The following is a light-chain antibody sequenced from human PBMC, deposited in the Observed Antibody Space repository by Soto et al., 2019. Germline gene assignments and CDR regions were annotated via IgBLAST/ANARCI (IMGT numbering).Light chain of an antibody. J-gene: IGKJ4*01. CDR2: GAS. CDR3: QQRSIWPLT. V-gene: IGKV3-11*01. Sequence: EVVMTQSPATLSASPGERVILSCRASQNIGSNLAWYQQRPGQAPRLLMYGASTRATETPARFSGSGSGADFTLTISSLEPEDVAVYFCQQRSIWPLTFGGGTKVDIK. CDR1: QNIGSN.